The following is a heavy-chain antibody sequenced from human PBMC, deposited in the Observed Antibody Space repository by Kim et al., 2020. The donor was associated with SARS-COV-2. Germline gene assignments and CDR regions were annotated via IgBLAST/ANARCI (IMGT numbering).Heavy chain of an antibody. CDR3: ASDHPYYDSSGDCMDV. D-gene: IGHD3-22*01. J-gene: IGHJ6*02. V-gene: IGHV3-11*05. Sequence: SVKGRFTISRDNAKNALYLQMNSLRAEDAAVYYCASDHPYYDSSGDCMDVWGQGTTVTVSS.